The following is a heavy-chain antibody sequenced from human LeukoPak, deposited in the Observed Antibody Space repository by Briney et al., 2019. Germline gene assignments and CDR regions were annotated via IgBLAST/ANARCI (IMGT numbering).Heavy chain of an antibody. J-gene: IGHJ4*02. Sequence: SETLSLTCTVSGGSISSYYWSWIRQPAGKGLEWIGRIYTSGSTNCNPSLKSRVTMSVDTSKNQFSLKLSSVTAADTAVYYCAREGVAWELNYDSWGRGTLVTVSS. V-gene: IGHV4-4*07. CDR1: GGSISSYY. CDR2: IYTSGST. CDR3: AREGVAWELNYDS. D-gene: IGHD1-26*01.